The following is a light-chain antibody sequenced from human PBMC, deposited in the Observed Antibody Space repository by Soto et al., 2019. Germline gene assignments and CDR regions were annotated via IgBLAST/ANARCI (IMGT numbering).Light chain of an antibody. CDR1: SSNIGSNT. Sequence: QAVVTQPPSASGTPGQRVTISCSGSSSNIGSNTVNWYQQLPGTAPKLLIYSNNQRPSGVPDRFSGSKSGTSASLAISVLQSEDEADYYCAAWDDSLNVVFGGGTKVTVL. J-gene: IGLJ2*01. CDR2: SNN. CDR3: AAWDDSLNVV. V-gene: IGLV1-44*01.